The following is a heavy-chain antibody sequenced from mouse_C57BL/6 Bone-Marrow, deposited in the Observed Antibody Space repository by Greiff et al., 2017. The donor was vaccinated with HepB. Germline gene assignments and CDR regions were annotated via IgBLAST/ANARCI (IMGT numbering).Heavy chain of an antibody. J-gene: IGHJ4*01. Sequence: VQLKESGPGLVQPSQSLSITCTVSGFSLTSYGVHWVRQSPGKGLEWLGVIWRGGSTDYNAAFMSRLSITKDNSKSQVFFKMNSLQADDTAIYYCAKKGYDGYYDYAMDYWGQGTSVTVSS. CDR2: IWRGGST. D-gene: IGHD2-3*01. CDR1: GFSLTSYG. V-gene: IGHV2-5*01. CDR3: AKKGYDGYYDYAMDY.